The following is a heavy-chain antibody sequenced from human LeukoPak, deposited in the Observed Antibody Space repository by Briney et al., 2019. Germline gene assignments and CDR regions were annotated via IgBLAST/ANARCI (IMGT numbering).Heavy chain of an antibody. CDR3: ASQPSVESSGGPFDY. CDR1: GGSISSGSYY. V-gene: IGHV4-39*07. CDR2: IYYSGST. D-gene: IGHD2-15*01. J-gene: IGHJ4*02. Sequence: PSETLSLTCTVSGGSISSGSYYWGWIRQPPGKGLEWIGSIYYSGSTYYNPSLKSRVTISVDTSKNQFSLKLSSVTAADTAVYYCASQPSVESSGGPFDYWGQGTLVTVSS.